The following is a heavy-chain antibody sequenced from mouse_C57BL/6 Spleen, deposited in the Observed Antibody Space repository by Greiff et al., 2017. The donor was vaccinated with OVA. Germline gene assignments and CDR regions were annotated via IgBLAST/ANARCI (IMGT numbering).Heavy chain of an antibody. V-gene: IGHV1-72*01. CDR3: ARRGTGKDYAMDY. J-gene: IGHJ4*01. Sequence: QVQLKQPGAELVKPGASVKLSCKASGYTFTSYWMHWVKQRPGRGLEWIGRIDPNSGGTKYNEKFKSKATLTVDKPSSTAYMQLSSLTSEDSAVYYCARRGTGKDYAMDYWGQGTSVTVSS. D-gene: IGHD4-1*01. CDR1: GYTFTSYW. CDR2: IDPNSGGT.